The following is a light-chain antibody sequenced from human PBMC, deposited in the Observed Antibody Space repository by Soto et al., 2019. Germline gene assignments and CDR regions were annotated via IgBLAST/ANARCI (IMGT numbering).Light chain of an antibody. CDR2: GTS. J-gene: IGKJ4*01. V-gene: IGKV3-20*01. CDR1: LSVGSSY. CDR3: QHCGISPLT. Sequence: GWILYTATLSLSPGESATLSRRAILSVGSSYLAWYQQKPGQAPRLLIYGTSSRANGIPDRFSGSGSGTDFTLTISRVDPEDFAVYYSQHCGISPLTFGGGTNADIK.